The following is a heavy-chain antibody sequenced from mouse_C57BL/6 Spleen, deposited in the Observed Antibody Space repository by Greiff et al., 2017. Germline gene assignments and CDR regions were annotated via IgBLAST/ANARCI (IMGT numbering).Heavy chain of an antibody. CDR2: IYPSDSET. CDR3: ARGVGWYFDY. V-gene: IGHV1-61*01. CDR1: GYTFTSYW. Sequence: QVQLQQPGAELVRPGSSVKLSCKASGYTFTSYWMDWVKQRPGQGLEWIGNIYPSDSETHYNQKFKDKATLTVDKSSSTAYMQLSSLTSEYSAVYYCARGVGWYFDYWGQGTTLTVSS. D-gene: IGHD1-1*02. J-gene: IGHJ2*01.